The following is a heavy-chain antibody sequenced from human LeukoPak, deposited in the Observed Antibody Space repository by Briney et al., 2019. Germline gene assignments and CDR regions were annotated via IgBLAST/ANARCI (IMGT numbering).Heavy chain of an antibody. J-gene: IGHJ4*02. D-gene: IGHD5-12*01. CDR1: GFTFSNYN. V-gene: IGHV3-48*01. CDR2: ISSDSATK. Sequence: GGSLRLSCAASGFTFSNYNMNWVRQAPGKGLEWVSYISSDSATKYYADSVKGRFTISRDNAKDSLYLQMNSLRAEDTAVYYCARGDSGSKNWGQGTLVTVSS. CDR3: ARGDSGSKN.